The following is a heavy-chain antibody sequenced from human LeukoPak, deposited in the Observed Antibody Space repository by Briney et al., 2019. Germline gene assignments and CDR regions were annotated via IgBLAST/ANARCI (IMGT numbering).Heavy chain of an antibody. Sequence: GGSLRLSCAASGFTFSDYYMSWIRQAPGKGLEWVSYISDRTSDTNYIDSVKGRFTISRDNAKNSLYLQMNSLRAEDTAVYYCTRVGSSGSVDYWGQGTLVTVSS. CDR1: GFTFSDYY. V-gene: IGHV3-11*06. CDR2: ISDRTSDT. J-gene: IGHJ4*02. D-gene: IGHD1-1*01. CDR3: TRVGSSGSVDY.